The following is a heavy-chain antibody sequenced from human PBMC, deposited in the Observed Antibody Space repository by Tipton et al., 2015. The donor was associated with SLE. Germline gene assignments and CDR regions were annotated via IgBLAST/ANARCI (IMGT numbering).Heavy chain of an antibody. CDR3: ATEGTVFGQPFDL. D-gene: IGHD3-3*01. CDR1: GGSISSSSYY. CDR2: INHRGST. V-gene: IGHV4-39*07. J-gene: IGHJ2*01. Sequence: TLSLTCAVYGGSISSSSYYWGWVRQSPGLGVEWIGEINHRGSTNYNPSLKSRVTISVDTSKNQFSLKLTSVTAADTAVYYCATEGTVFGQPFDLWGRGTLVTVSS.